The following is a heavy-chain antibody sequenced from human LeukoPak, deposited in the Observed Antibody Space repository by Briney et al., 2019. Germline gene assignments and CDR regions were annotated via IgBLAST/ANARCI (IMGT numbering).Heavy chain of an antibody. Sequence: GGSLRLSCAASGFTFSSFAMSWVRQAPGKGLEWVATIKKDGSEQYYVDSMKGRLTISRDNAKNSVYLQIHNLRAEDTAVYYCARDLGWLQSDYWGQGTLVTVSS. V-gene: IGHV3-7*01. J-gene: IGHJ4*02. CDR3: ARDLGWLQSDY. CDR2: IKKDGSEQ. D-gene: IGHD5-24*01. CDR1: GFTFSSFA.